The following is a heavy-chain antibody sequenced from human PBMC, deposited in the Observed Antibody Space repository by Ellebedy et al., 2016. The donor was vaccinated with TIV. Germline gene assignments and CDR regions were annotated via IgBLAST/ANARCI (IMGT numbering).Heavy chain of an antibody. Sequence: PGGSLRLSCAASGFSFSHYWMHWVRQAPGKGLVWVSRINSDGSSTDYADSVKGRFTISRDNAKNTMYLQMNSLRAEDTAVYYCASDYYNYGMDVWGPGTTVTVSS. CDR3: ASDYYNYGMDV. CDR2: INSDGSST. V-gene: IGHV3-74*01. J-gene: IGHJ6*02. CDR1: GFSFSHYW.